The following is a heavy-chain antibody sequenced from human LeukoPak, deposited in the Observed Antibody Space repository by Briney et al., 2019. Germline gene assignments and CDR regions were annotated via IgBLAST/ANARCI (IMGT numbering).Heavy chain of an antibody. CDR1: GFTFNTYS. CDR3: ARGQFDLGGLDS. J-gene: IGHJ4*02. V-gene: IGHV3-30*04. Sequence: PGKSLTLSCVASGFTFNTYSMHWVRQAPGRGLEWVAATSYDGSNKYYTYSVKGRFTIFRDNSDKTLYLRMNSLRSEDTALYYCARGQFDLGGLDSWGQGTLVTVSS. D-gene: IGHD3-16*01. CDR2: TSYDGSNK.